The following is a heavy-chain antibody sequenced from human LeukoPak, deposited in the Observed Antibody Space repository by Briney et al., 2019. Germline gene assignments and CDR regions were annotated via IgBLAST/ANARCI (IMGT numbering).Heavy chain of an antibody. CDR1: GFTFSSYA. CDR3: AKSRSHSSAWYGSDFDY. V-gene: IGHV3-23*01. CDR2: LSGSGGAT. J-gene: IGHJ4*02. D-gene: IGHD6-19*01. Sequence: PGRSLRLSCVASGFTFSSYAMSWVRQAPGKGLEWVSGLSGSGGATYYADSVKGRFTISRDNSNNTLYLQMNSLRAEDTALYYCAKSRSHSSAWYGSDFDYWGQGTLVTVSS.